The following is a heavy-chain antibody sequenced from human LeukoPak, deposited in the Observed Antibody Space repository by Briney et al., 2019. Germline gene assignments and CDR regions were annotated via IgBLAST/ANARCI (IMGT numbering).Heavy chain of an antibody. D-gene: IGHD3-3*01. J-gene: IGHJ6*04. CDR3: AGGFPGGV. V-gene: IGHV3-48*01. CDR1: GFSFSKYI. Sequence: PGGSLRLSCAASGFSFSKYIMNWVRQAPGKGLEWVSYISSSSSTIFYADSVQVRFTISRDNAKNSLHLQMNSLRAEDTAVYYCAGGFPGGVWGKGTTVTVSS. CDR2: ISSSSSTI.